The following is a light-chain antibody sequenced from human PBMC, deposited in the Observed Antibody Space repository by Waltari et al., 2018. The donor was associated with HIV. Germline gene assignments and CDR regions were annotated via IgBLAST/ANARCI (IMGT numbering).Light chain of an antibody. J-gene: IGLJ1*01. CDR2: EVT. Sequence: QSALTQPAYVSGSPRPSITISCTGTSRDVGSYQLCPWYQQPQGKAPKLMIYEVTKRPSGVSNRFSGSKSGNTASLTISGLQAEDEADYYCCSYAGNPYVFGTGTKVTVL. CDR1: SRDVGSYQL. V-gene: IGLV2-23*02. CDR3: CSYAGNPYV.